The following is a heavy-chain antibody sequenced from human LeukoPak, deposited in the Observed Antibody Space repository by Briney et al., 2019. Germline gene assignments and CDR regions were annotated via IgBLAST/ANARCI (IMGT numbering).Heavy chain of an antibody. CDR3: AKTWIQLWAPEGFDY. D-gene: IGHD5-18*01. J-gene: IGHJ4*02. CDR1: GFTFSSYA. Sequence: GRSLRLSCAASGFTFSSYAMHWVRQAPGKGLEWVAVISYDGSNKYYADSVKGRFTISRDNSKNTLYLQMNSLRAVDTAVYYCAKTWIQLWAPEGFDYWGQGALVTVSS. CDR2: ISYDGSNK. V-gene: IGHV3-30*04.